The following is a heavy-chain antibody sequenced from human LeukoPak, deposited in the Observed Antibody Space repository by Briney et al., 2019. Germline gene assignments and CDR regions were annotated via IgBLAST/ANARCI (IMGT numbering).Heavy chain of an antibody. Sequence: GGSLRLSCAASGFTFSSYSMNWVRQAPGKGLEWVANIKQDGSEKYYVDSVKGRFTISRDNAKNSLYLQMNSLRAEDTAVYYCARDSIAAAIDYWGQGTLVTVSS. V-gene: IGHV3-7*01. D-gene: IGHD6-13*01. CDR3: ARDSIAAAIDY. CDR1: GFTFSSYS. CDR2: IKQDGSEK. J-gene: IGHJ4*02.